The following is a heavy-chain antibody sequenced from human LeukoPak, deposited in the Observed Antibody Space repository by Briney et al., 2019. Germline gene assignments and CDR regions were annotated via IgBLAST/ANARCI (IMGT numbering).Heavy chain of an antibody. J-gene: IGHJ6*02. D-gene: IGHD1-7*01. CDR2: ISGSGGST. CDR1: GFTFSSYA. V-gene: IGHV3-23*01. Sequence: GSLRLSCAASGFTFSSYAMSWVRQAPGKGLEWVSAISGSGGSTYYADSVKGRFTISRDNSKNTLYLQMNSLRAEDTAVYYCARGQLELRGDYYGMDVWGQGTTVTVSS. CDR3: ARGQLELRGDYYGMDV.